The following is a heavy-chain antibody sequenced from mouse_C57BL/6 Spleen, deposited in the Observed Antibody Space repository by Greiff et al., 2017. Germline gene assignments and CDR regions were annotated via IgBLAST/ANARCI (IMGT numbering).Heavy chain of an antibody. D-gene: IGHD4-1*01. J-gene: IGHJ2*01. V-gene: IGHV5-4*03. Sequence: EVKLVESGGGLVKPGGSLKLSCAASGFTFSSYAMSWVRQTPEKRLEWVATISDGGSYTYYPDNVKGRFTISRDNAKNNLYLQMSHLKSEDTAMYYSASLGGGFDYWGQGTTLTVSS. CDR1: GFTFSSYA. CDR2: ISDGGSYT. CDR3: ASLGGGFDY.